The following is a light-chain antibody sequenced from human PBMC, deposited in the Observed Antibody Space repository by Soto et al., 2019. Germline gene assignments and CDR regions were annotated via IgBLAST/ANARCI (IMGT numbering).Light chain of an antibody. CDR2: LNSDGSH. V-gene: IGLV4-69*01. Sequence: QSVLTQSPSASASLGASVKLTCTLSSGHSSYAIAWHQQQPEKGPRYLMKLNSDGSHSKGDGIPDRFSGSSSGAERYLTISSLQSEDEADYSCQTGAVFGGGTKLTVL. J-gene: IGLJ2*01. CDR3: QTGAV. CDR1: SGHSSYA.